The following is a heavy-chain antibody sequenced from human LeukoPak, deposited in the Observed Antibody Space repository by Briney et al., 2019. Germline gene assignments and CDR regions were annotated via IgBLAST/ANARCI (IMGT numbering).Heavy chain of an antibody. CDR2: INEDGSEK. V-gene: IGHV3-7*01. CDR3: ARVGCSGGSCSFDP. CDR1: GFTFSNFW. J-gene: IGHJ5*02. D-gene: IGHD2-15*01. Sequence: GGSLRLSCAASGFTFSNFWMNWVRQAPGKGLEWVANINEDGSEKYYVDSVKGRFTISRDNSKKSLYLQMNSLRAEDTAVYYCARVGCSGGSCSFDPWGQGTLVTVSS.